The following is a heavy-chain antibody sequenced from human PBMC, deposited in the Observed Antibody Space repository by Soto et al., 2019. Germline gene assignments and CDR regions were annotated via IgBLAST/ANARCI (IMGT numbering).Heavy chain of an antibody. CDR1: GFTFYNYA. J-gene: IGHJ3*01. V-gene: IGHV3-23*01. CDR3: AKKGLGALATYCTTGDCHYAFDV. Sequence: EVQLLESGGGLVRPGGSLRLSCAASGFTFYNYAMNWVRQAPGKGLEWVSTISGGGDGTYYADSVKGRFTISRDNSRNTGYLPMNSRRPEDTAVYYCAKKGLGALATYCTTGDCHYAFDVWGQGTLVTVSS. CDR2: ISGGGDGT. D-gene: IGHD2-8*01.